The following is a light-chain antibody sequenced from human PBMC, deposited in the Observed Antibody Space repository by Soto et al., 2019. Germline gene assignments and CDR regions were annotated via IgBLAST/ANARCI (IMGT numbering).Light chain of an antibody. V-gene: IGLV1-44*01. CDR2: TNN. Sequence: QAVVTQPPSASGTPGQRVTISCSGSSSNIRINTVNWYQQLPGTAPELLIYTNNQRPSGVPDRFSGSKSGTSASLAISGLQSEDEADYYCAAWDDSLDGPVFGGGTKLTVL. J-gene: IGLJ3*02. CDR3: AAWDDSLDGPV. CDR1: SSNIRINT.